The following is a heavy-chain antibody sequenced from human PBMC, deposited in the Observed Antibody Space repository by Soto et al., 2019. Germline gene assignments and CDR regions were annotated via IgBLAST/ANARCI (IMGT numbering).Heavy chain of an antibody. CDR1: GFTFSSYA. Sequence: PGGSLRLSCAASGFTFSSYAMHWVRQAPGKGLEYVPAISSNGGSTYYADSVKGRFTISRDNSKNTLYLQMGSLRAEDMAVYYCARGFCSGGSCYFDYWGQGTLVTVSS. V-gene: IGHV3-64*02. CDR3: ARGFCSGGSCYFDY. J-gene: IGHJ4*02. CDR2: ISSNGGST. D-gene: IGHD2-15*01.